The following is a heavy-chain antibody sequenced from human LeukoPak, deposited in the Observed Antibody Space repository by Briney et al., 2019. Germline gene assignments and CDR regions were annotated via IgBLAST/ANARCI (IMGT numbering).Heavy chain of an antibody. CDR3: ARRDSAYGARLDY. V-gene: IGHV4-39*01. D-gene: IGHD5-12*01. Sequence: KPSETLSLTCTVSGGSISSGSASWGRVRRPPGKGLEGFGNINYSGSTYYHPSLKSRVTISVDTSKSQFSLKLSSVTAADTAVYYSARRDSAYGARLDYWGKGTLVTVSS. J-gene: IGHJ4*02. CDR2: INYSGST. CDR1: GGSISSGSAS.